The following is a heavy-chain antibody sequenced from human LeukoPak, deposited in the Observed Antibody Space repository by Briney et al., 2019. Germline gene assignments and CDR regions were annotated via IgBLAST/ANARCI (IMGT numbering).Heavy chain of an antibody. J-gene: IGHJ6*02. CDR1: GGSFSGYY. CDR2: INHSGST. Sequence: SETPSLTCAVYGGSFSGYYWSWIRQPPGKGLEWIGEINHSGSTNYNPSLKSRVTISVDTSKNQFSLKLSSVTAADTAVYYCARGRGYSYGSHYYYYGMDVWGQGTTVTVSS. V-gene: IGHV4-34*01. CDR3: ARGRGYSYGSHYYYYGMDV. D-gene: IGHD5-18*01.